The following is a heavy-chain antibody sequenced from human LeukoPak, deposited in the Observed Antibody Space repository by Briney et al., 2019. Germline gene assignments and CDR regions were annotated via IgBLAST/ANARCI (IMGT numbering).Heavy chain of an antibody. CDR1: GFTFSSYS. CDR3: ARDGPPHIVVVPAAGSRFDP. V-gene: IGHV3-21*01. D-gene: IGHD2-2*01. Sequence: GGSLRLSCAASGFTFSSYSMNWVRQAPGKGLEWVSSISSSSSYIYYADSVKGRFTISRDNAKNSLYLQMNSLRAEDTAVYYCARDGPPHIVVVPAAGSRFDPWGQGTLVTVSS. CDR2: ISSSSSYI. J-gene: IGHJ5*02.